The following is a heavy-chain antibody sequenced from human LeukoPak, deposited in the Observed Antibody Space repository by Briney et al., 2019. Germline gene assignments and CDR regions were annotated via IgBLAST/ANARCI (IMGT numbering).Heavy chain of an antibody. CDR3: ARDRGWAFDI. Sequence: GGSLRLSRAASGFTFNSYAMHWVRQAPGKGLEWVVVISYDGSNKHYADSVKGRFTISRDNSKNTLFLQMNSLRPEDTAVYYCARDRGWAFDIWGQGTRVTVSS. V-gene: IGHV3-30-3*01. J-gene: IGHJ3*02. CDR2: ISYDGSNK. CDR1: GFTFNSYA.